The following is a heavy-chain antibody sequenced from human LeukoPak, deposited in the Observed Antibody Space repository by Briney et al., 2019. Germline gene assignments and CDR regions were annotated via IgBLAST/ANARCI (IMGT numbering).Heavy chain of an antibody. CDR1: GFTFIKGW. V-gene: IGHV3-15*01. J-gene: IGHJ4*02. D-gene: IGHD6-19*01. CDR2: VKSKSDDGTI. Sequence: KPGGSLRLSCTASGFTFIKGWMSWVRQASGKGLEWVGRVKSKSDDGTIDYGAPMKGRFTISRDDSKNMLYLQMNSLQTEDTAVYYCTTDRGIAVRPLFDYWGQGTLVTVSS. CDR3: TTDRGIAVRPLFDY.